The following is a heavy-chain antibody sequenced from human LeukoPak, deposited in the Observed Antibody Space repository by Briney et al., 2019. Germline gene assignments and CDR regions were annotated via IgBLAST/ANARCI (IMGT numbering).Heavy chain of an antibody. J-gene: IGHJ4*02. CDR1: GFTFSSYS. Sequence: PGGSLRLSCAASGFTFSSYSMNWVRQAPGKGLEWVSYISGSSSAIYYADSVEGRFTISRDNAKNSLYLQMSSLRDEDTAMYYCARADAMDVWGQGTLVIVSS. V-gene: IGHV3-48*02. CDR2: ISGSSSAI. CDR3: ARADAMDV. D-gene: IGHD5-18*01.